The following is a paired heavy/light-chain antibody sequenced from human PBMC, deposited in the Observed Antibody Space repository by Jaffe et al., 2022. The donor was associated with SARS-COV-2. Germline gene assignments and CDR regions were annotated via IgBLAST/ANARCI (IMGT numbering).Light chain of an antibody. V-gene: IGKV2-28*01. CDR2: LGS. CDR1: QNLLNSNGYNY. Sequence: DIVMTQSPHSLPVTLGEPASISCRSSQNLLNSNGYNYLDWYLQKPGQSPQLLIYLGSNRASGVPERFSGSGSGTDFTLKISRVEAEDVGVYYCMQSLQTPQLQLTFGGGTTVYIK. J-gene: IGKJ4*01. CDR3: MQSLQTPQLQLT.
Heavy chain of an antibody. J-gene: IGHJ4*02. Sequence: EVQLVESGGGLVKPGRSLRLSCSASGFTFNDYHMSWFRQAPGKGLEWIGFIRRTPSGGTSEYAASVKGRFTISRDDSKSIAYLQMNNVETEDTAVYFCTRSPTYYDIVTGYSGGLYFDFWGQGTLVTVSS. CDR3: TRSPTYYDIVTGYSGGLYFDF. V-gene: IGHV3-49*05. CDR2: IRRTPSGGTS. CDR1: GFTFNDYH. D-gene: IGHD3-9*01.